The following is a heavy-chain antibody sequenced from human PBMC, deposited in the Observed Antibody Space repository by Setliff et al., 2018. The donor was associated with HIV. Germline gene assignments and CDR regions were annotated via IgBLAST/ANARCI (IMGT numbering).Heavy chain of an antibody. D-gene: IGHD1-1*01. J-gene: IGHJ6*03. CDR3: ARLEYYYYMDV. CDR2: IYRSGTT. CDR1: GYSITSGYY. Sequence: SETLSLTCVVSGYSITSGYYWGWIRQPPGRGLEWIAMIYRSGTTYYNTSLKSRVTISLDTTTNQFALKLSSVTAADTAVYYCARLEYYYYMDVWGKGTTVTVSS. V-gene: IGHV4-38-2*01.